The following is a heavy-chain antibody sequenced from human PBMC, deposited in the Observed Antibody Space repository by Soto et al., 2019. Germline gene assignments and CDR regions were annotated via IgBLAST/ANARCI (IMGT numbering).Heavy chain of an antibody. CDR2: MNPNTGNI. V-gene: IGHV1-3*01. CDR1: GYTFVDYA. Sequence: QVRLVQSGAEVKRPGASVKVSCRASGYTFVDYALHWVRQAPGQGLEWVGWMNPNTGNIKYSHKHEARVSITRDTATSTAYMELRGPRSEDTAVYFCTREAIVAENWFDPWGQGTLVTVSS. D-gene: IGHD5-12*01. CDR3: TREAIVAENWFDP. J-gene: IGHJ5*02.